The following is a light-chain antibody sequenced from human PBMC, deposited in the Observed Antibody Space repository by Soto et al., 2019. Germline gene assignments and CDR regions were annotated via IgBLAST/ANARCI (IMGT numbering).Light chain of an antibody. Sequence: DIQMTQSPSSLSASIGDRVTITCRASQSINTYLNWYQQKPGKAPKLLISAASNLQSGVPSRFRGSGSGTDFTLTISSLQTEDFETYFCQQSFSTLLITFGQGTRLEIK. CDR2: AAS. CDR3: QQSFSTLLIT. V-gene: IGKV1-39*01. J-gene: IGKJ5*01. CDR1: QSINTY.